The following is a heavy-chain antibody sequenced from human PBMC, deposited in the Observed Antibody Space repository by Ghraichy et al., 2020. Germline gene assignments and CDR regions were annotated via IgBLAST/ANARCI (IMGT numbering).Heavy chain of an antibody. Sequence: SETLSLTCTVSGGSISSSSYYWGWIRQPPGKGLEWIGSIYYSGSTYYNPSLKSRVTISVDTSKNQFSLKLSSVTAADTAVYYCARRSSVAGYFDYWGQGTLVTVSS. CDR2: IYYSGST. D-gene: IGHD6-19*01. J-gene: IGHJ4*02. CDR1: GGSISSSSYY. V-gene: IGHV4-39*01. CDR3: ARRSSVAGYFDY.